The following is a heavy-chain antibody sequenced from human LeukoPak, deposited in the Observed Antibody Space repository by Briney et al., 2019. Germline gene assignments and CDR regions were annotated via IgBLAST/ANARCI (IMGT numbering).Heavy chain of an antibody. V-gene: IGHV3-30*02. D-gene: IGHD2-2*01. CDR2: IRSDGSDK. CDR1: GFTFSGYG. Sequence: GGSLRLSCAASGFTFSGYGMHWVRQAPGKGLQWVAFIRSDGSDKYYAESVKGRFTISRDNSKNTLSLQMSALRGEDTAVYYCAKDHCTRCSEDDYLDYWGQGTLVTVSS. CDR3: AKDHCTRCSEDDYLDY. J-gene: IGHJ4*02.